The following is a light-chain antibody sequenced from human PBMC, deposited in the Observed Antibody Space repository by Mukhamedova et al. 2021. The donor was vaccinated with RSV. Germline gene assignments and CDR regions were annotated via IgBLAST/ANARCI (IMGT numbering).Light chain of an antibody. CDR2: GAS. CDR1: SVRSN. V-gene: IGKV3-15*01. Sequence: SVRSNFAWYQQKSGQAPRLLVYGASTRAIGIPARFSGSGSGTDFTLTISNIQSEDFAVYFCQQYDDWPLTFGQGTKVEDK. J-gene: IGKJ1*01. CDR3: QQYDDWPLT.